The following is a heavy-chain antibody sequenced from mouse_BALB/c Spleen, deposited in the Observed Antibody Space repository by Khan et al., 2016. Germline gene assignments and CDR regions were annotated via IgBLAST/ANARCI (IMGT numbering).Heavy chain of an antibody. CDR3: ARHDDYFDY. CDR1: GFTFSDYY. D-gene: IGHD2-3*01. Sequence: EVELVESGGGLVQPGGSLKLSCATSGFTFSDYYMYWVRQTPAKRLEWVAYISNGGGSTYYPDTVKGRFTISRDNAKNTLYLQMSRLKSEDTAMYYCARHDDYFDYWGQGTTLTVSS. V-gene: IGHV5-12*02. J-gene: IGHJ2*01. CDR2: ISNGGGST.